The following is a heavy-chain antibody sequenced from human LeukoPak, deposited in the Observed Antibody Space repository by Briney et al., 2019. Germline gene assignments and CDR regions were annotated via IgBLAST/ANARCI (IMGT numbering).Heavy chain of an antibody. CDR3: AKAYSSSFPAFDY. V-gene: IGHV3-21*04. J-gene: IGHJ4*02. CDR2: ISSSSSYI. Sequence: GGSLRLSCAASGFTFSSYSMNWVRQAPGKGLEWVSSISSSSSYIYYADSVKGRFTISRDNSKNTLYLQMNSLRAEDTAVYYCAKAYSSSFPAFDYWGQGTLVTVSS. CDR1: GFTFSSYS. D-gene: IGHD6-6*01.